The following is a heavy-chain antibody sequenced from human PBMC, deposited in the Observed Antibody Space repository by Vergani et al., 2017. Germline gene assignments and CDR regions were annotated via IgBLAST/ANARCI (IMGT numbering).Heavy chain of an antibody. CDR1: GFTFSNAW. Sequence: EVQLVESGGGLVKPGGSLRLSCAASGFTFSNAWMSWVRQAPGKGLEWVGRIKSKTDGGTTDYAAPVKGRFTISRDDSKNTLYLQMNSLKTEDTAVYCCSVTIFGVGTWVFDIWGQGTMVTVSS. CDR3: SVTIFGVGTWVFDI. CDR2: IKSKTDGGTT. J-gene: IGHJ3*02. D-gene: IGHD3-3*01. V-gene: IGHV3-15*01.